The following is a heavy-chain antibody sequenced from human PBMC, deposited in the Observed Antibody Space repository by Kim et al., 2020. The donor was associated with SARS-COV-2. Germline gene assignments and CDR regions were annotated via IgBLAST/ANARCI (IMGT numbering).Heavy chain of an antibody. J-gene: IGHJ4*02. Sequence: GGSLRLSCAASGFSFTNYAMHWVRQAPGKGLEWVTFITNDGTDKYYADSVKGRFTISRDNSKNTLYLQMNSLRGEDTAVYYCARDLNDSGFDYWGQGTLVTVSS. CDR1: GFSFTNYA. D-gene: IGHD3-22*01. CDR2: ITNDGTDK. CDR3: ARDLNDSGFDY. V-gene: IGHV3-30*04.